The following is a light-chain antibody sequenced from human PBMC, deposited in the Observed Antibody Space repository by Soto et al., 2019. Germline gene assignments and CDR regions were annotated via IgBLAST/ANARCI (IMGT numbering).Light chain of an antibody. V-gene: IGKV3-11*01. J-gene: IGKJ5*01. CDR1: QSVKSY. CDR3: QQRSNWPT. CDR2: DAS. Sequence: EIVLTQSPATLSFSPRQRPTLSCRASQSVKSYLAWYQQKPGQAPRILIYDASNRATGIPARFSGSGSGTFFPLTISSLDPEFFAVDYCQQRSNWPTFGQGTRLEIK.